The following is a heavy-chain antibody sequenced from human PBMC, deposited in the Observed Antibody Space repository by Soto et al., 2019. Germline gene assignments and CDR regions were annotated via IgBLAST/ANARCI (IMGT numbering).Heavy chain of an antibody. CDR2: IIPIFGTA. J-gene: IGHJ6*02. Sequence: QVQLVQSGAEVKKPGSSVKVSCKASGGTFSSYAISWVRQAPGQGLERMGGIIPIFGTANYAQKFQGRVTITADKSTSTAYMELSSLRSEDTAVYYCARDNSVTIFGVVDDYYYGMDVWGQGTTVTVSS. CDR1: GGTFSSYA. D-gene: IGHD3-3*01. V-gene: IGHV1-69*06. CDR3: ARDNSVTIFGVVDDYYYGMDV.